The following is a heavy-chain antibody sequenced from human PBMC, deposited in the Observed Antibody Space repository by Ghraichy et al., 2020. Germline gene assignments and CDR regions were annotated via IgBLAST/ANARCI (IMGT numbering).Heavy chain of an antibody. CDR1: GATFSSYA. V-gene: IGHV1-69*13. J-gene: IGHJ3*02. D-gene: IGHD5-18*01. CDR2: IIPIFGTA. CDR3: AYSYGLDAFDI. Sequence: SVKVSCKASGATFSSYALSWVRQAPGQGLEWMGGIIPIFGTANYAQKFQGRVTITADESTSTAYMELSSLRSEDTAVYYCAYSYGLDAFDIWGQGTMVTVSS.